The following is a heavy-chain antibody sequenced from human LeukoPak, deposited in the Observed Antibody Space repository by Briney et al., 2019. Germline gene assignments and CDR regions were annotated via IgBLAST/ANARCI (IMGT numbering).Heavy chain of an antibody. J-gene: IGHJ4*02. D-gene: IGHD6-19*01. Sequence: SETLSLTCTVSGGSISSYYWSWIRQPPGKGLEWIGYIYYSGSTNYNPSLKSRVTMSVDTSKNQFSLKLSSVTAADTAVYYCARVRQWLVNHYFDYWGQGTLVTVSS. CDR1: GGSISSYY. V-gene: IGHV4-59*12. CDR2: IYYSGST. CDR3: ARVRQWLVNHYFDY.